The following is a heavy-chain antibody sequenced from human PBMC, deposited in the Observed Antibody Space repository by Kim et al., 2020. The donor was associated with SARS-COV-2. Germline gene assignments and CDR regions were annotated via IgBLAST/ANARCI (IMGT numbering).Heavy chain of an antibody. CDR3: ASGDFWSGYYTFDY. J-gene: IGHJ4*02. V-gene: IGHV1-2*02. Sequence: AQKFQGRVTMTRDTSISTAYMELSRLGSDDTAVYYCASGDFWSGYYTFDYWGQGTLVTVSS. D-gene: IGHD3-3*01.